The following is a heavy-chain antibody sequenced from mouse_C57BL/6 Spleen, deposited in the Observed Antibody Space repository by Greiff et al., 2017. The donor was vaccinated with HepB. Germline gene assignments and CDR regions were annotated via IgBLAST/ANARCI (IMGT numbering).Heavy chain of an antibody. D-gene: IGHD2-1*01. Sequence: EVKLQQSGPELVKPGASVKISCKASGYTFTDYYMNWVKQSHGKSLEWIGDINPNNGGTSYNQKFKGKATLTVDKSSSTAYMELRSLTSEDSAVYYCARWRIYYGLYYYAMDYWGQGTSVTVSS. CDR3: ARWRIYYGLYYYAMDY. J-gene: IGHJ4*01. CDR2: INPNNGGT. CDR1: GYTFTDYY. V-gene: IGHV1-26*01.